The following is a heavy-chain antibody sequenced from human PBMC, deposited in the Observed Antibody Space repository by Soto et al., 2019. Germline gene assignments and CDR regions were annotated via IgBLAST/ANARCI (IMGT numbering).Heavy chain of an antibody. CDR2: ISSSGFDT. V-gene: IGHV3-11*01. Sequence: PGGSLILSCAASGFTFSHYYMSWIRQAPGKGLEWVSHISSSGFDTYYAESVKGRFTISRDNAKNSLYLRMKSLRAVDTAVYYCARDLDEFWSGSRGNWFDPWGKGTLVTVYS. CDR3: ARDLDEFWSGSRGNWFDP. J-gene: IGHJ5*02. D-gene: IGHD3-3*01. CDR1: GFTFSHYY.